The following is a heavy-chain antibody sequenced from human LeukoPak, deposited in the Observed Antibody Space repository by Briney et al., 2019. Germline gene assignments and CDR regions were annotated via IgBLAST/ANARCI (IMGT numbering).Heavy chain of an antibody. D-gene: IGHD6-13*01. V-gene: IGHV3-30-3*01. CDR1: EFTFSSYA. Sequence: GGSLRLSCAASEFTFSSYAMHWVRQAPGKGLEWVAVISYDGSNKYYADSVKGRFTISRDNSKNTLYLQMNSLRAEDTAVYYCARGYSSSWYSRPFDYWGQGTLVTVSS. CDR2: ISYDGSNK. J-gene: IGHJ4*02. CDR3: ARGYSSSWYSRPFDY.